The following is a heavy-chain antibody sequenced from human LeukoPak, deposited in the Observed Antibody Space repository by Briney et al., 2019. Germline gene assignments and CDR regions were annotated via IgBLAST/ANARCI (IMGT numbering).Heavy chain of an antibody. V-gene: IGHV4-34*01. CDR2: INHSGST. D-gene: IGHD3-22*01. CDR1: GGSFSGYY. Sequence: SETLSLTCAVYGGSFSGYYWSWIRQPPGKGLEWIGEINHSGSTYYNPSLKSRVTISVDTSKNQFSLKLSSVTAADTAVYYCARVYDSSGYYSYYFDYWGQGTLVTVSS. CDR3: ARVYDSSGYYSYYFDY. J-gene: IGHJ4*02.